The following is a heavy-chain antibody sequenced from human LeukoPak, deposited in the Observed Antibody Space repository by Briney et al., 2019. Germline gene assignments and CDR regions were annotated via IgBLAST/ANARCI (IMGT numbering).Heavy chain of an antibody. J-gene: IGHJ4*02. CDR1: GFTFDDYA. CDR2: ISGDGGST. Sequence: GGALRLSCAASGFTFDDYAMHWVRQAPEKGLEWVSLISGDGGSTYYADYVKGRFTISRDNSKNSLYLQMNSLRTEHTALYYCANDTRYSGYDWGQGTLVTVSS. D-gene: IGHD5-12*01. V-gene: IGHV3-43*02. CDR3: ANDTRYSGYD.